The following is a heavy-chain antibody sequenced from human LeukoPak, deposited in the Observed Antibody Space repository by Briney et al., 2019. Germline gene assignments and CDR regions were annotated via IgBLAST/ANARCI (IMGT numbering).Heavy chain of an antibody. CDR2: IWYDGSNK. CDR1: GFTFSSYG. V-gene: IGHV3-33*01. D-gene: IGHD2-15*01. J-gene: IGHJ4*02. CDR3: ARDLDARYCSGGSCSGFDY. Sequence: GGSLRLSCAASGFTFSSYGMHWVRQAPGKGLEWVAVIWYDGSNKHYADSVKGRFTISRDNSKNTLYLQMNSLRAEDTAVYYCARDLDARYCSGGSCSGFDYRGQGTLVTVSS.